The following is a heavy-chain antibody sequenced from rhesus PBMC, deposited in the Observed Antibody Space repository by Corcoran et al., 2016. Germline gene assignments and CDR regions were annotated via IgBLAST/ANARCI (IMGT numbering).Heavy chain of an antibody. CDR3: ATSWGDYNLPV. CDR1: GYTFTDYY. J-gene: IGHJ5-1*01. D-gene: IGHD3-34*01. V-gene: IGHV1-111*02. CDR2: VDPEVGEA. Sequence: EVQLVQSGAEVKKPGASVKISCKASGYTFTDYYLHWVRQAPGKGLEWMGRVDPEVGEAIHTQKFQDIVTITADTSTDTAYRELSSLRSEDTAVYYCATSWGDYNLPVWGPGVLVTVSS.